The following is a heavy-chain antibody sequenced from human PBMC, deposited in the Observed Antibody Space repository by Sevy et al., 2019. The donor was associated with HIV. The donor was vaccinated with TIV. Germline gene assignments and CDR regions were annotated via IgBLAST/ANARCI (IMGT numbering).Heavy chain of an antibody. J-gene: IGHJ4*02. V-gene: IGHV3-48*03. D-gene: IGHD3-3*02. CDR2: ISGGGNTI. CDR3: ARELVASGPAFDY. Sequence: GGSLRPSCAASGFTFSGYEMNWVRQAPGKGLEWVSYISGGGNTIYYANSVKGRFTISRDNAKNSLYLQMNSLRAEDTAVYYCARELVASGPAFDYWGQGSLVTVSS. CDR1: GFTFSGYE.